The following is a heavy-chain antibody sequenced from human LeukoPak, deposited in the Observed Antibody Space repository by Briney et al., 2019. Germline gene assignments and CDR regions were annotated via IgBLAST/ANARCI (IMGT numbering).Heavy chain of an antibody. CDR1: GFTFSNND. J-gene: IGHJ3*02. CDR3: ARGSTTVAFEI. V-gene: IGHV3-13*01. CDR2: IDTSGDT. D-gene: IGHD1-26*01. Sequence: GGSLRLSCAASGFTFSNNDMHWVRQGPGKGLEWVSAIDTSGDTYYPGSVKGRFTISRENAKNILYLQMNSLRVGDTAVYYCARGSTTVAFEIWGQGTMVSVSS.